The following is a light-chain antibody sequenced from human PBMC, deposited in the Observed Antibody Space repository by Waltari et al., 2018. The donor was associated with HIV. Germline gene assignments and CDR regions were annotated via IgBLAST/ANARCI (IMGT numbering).Light chain of an antibody. V-gene: IGKV1-5*03. CDR1: QSISSW. CDR3: QQYNSYSQT. J-gene: IGKJ4*01. CDR2: KAS. Sequence: DIQMTQSPSTLSASVGDRVTITCRASQSISSWLAWYQQKPGKAPKLLIYKASSLESGVPSRFSGSGSGTEFTLTISSLQPDDFATYYCQQYNSYSQTFGGGTKVEIK.